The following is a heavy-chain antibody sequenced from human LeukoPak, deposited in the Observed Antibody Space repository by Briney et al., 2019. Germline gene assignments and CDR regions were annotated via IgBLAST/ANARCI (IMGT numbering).Heavy chain of an antibody. Sequence: QPGGSLRLSCAASGFTFSSYGMHWVRQAPGKGLEWVAVISYDGSNKYYADSVKGRFTISRDNSKNTLYLQMNSLRAEDTAVYYCAKGPASWFGELLHTRGDYYFDYWGQGTLVTVSS. D-gene: IGHD3-10*01. CDR1: GFTFSSYG. V-gene: IGHV3-30*18. J-gene: IGHJ4*02. CDR3: AKGPASWFGELLHTRGDYYFDY. CDR2: ISYDGSNK.